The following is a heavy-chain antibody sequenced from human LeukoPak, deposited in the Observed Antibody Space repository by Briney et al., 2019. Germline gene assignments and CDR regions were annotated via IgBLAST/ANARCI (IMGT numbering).Heavy chain of an antibody. CDR3: ARHPFATPFDY. V-gene: IGHV4-59*08. J-gene: IGHJ4*02. Sequence: SQTLSLTCTVSGDSVSGVYWSWIRQPPGKGLEWIGYVYYSGDTNYNPSLKSRVTMSLDTSKNQVSLRLSSVTAADTAVYYCARHPFATPFDYWGRGTLLTVSS. D-gene: IGHD2-15*01. CDR2: VYYSGDT. CDR1: GDSVSGVY.